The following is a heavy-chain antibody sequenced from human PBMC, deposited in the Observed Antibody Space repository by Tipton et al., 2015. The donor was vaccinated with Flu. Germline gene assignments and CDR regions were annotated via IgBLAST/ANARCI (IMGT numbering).Heavy chain of an antibody. Sequence: QSGPEVKKTGASVKVSCKTSGYTFTNFGLNWVRQAPGQSLEWMGWIGTYNGVPIYAQQFQDRITMAAEASTTTAFMELRSLRSDDSALYFCARGTGYSSGVAFHSWGQGTLVTVSS. CDR2: IGTYNGVP. CDR3: ARGTGYSSGVAFHS. CDR1: GYTFTNFG. D-gene: IGHD2-15*01. J-gene: IGHJ4*02. V-gene: IGHV1-18*04.